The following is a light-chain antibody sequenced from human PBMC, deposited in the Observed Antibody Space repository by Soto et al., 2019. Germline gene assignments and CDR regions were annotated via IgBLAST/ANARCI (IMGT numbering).Light chain of an antibody. CDR2: AAS. J-gene: IGKJ4*01. CDR1: LPISNY. CDR3: QKYNCDPLS. V-gene: IGKV1-27*01. Sequence: DIQMTQSPSSLSASVGDRVTITCRASLPISNYLAWYQQKPGKIPNLLTYAASTLQAGVPARFSCSGSGTDLTLNISGLQPEDVAAYYCQKYNCDPLSFGGGTKVEIK.